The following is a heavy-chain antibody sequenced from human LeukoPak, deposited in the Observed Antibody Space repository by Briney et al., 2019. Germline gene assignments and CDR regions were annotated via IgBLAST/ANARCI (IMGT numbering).Heavy chain of an antibody. CDR1: GFTFSSYA. V-gene: IGHV3-23*01. CDR2: ISGRGGST. J-gene: IGHJ4*02. Sequence: GGSLRLSCAASGFTFSSYAMTWVRQAPGKGLEWVSKISGRGGSTYYTDSVKGRFSISRDNSQSTLYLLMNSLRAEDTAVYYCAKGGGNSDSDFDYWGRGTLVIVSS. D-gene: IGHD4-23*01. CDR3: AKGGGNSDSDFDY.